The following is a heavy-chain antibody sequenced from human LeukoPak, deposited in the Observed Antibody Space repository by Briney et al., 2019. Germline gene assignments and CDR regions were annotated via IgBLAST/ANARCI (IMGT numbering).Heavy chain of an antibody. V-gene: IGHV4-4*07. J-gene: IGHJ4*02. CDR2: IYTSGSN. Sequence: PSETLSLTCTVSGGSISTYYWSWIRQSAGKGLEWIGRIYTSGSNNYNPSLKSRLTMSVDTSKNQFSLKLTSVTAADTAVYYCAREGYSSGWNDCWGQGTLVTVSS. CDR1: GGSISTYY. CDR3: AREGYSSGWNDC. D-gene: IGHD6-19*01.